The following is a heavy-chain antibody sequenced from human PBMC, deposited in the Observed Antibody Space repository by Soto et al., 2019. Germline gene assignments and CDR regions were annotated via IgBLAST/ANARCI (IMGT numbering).Heavy chain of an antibody. D-gene: IGHD1-1*01. V-gene: IGHV4-4*07. CDR2: IYTSGST. CDR1: GGSISSYY. Sequence: SETLSLTCTVPGGSISSYYWSWIRQPAGKGLEWIGRIYTSGSTNYNPSLKSRVTMSVDTSKNQFSLKLSSVTAADTAVYYCARDRTWGKTGTRGDAFDIWGQGTMVTVSS. CDR3: ARDRTWGKTGTRGDAFDI. J-gene: IGHJ3*02.